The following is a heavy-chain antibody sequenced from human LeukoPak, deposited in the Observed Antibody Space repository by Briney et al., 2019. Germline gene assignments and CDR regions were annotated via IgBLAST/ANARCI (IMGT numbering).Heavy chain of an antibody. CDR3: AKGAAAGKVDWFDP. D-gene: IGHD6-13*01. CDR1: GFTFSAFS. Sequence: PGGCLRLSCVPSGFTFSAFSMTWVRPPPGRAPEWVSSMTGGGNSVFYAASVKGRFTFSRDNSKNTLYLQMNSLRVDDTAVYYCAKGAAAGKVDWFDPWGQGTLVTVSS. V-gene: IGHV3-23*01. CDR2: MTGGGNSV. J-gene: IGHJ5*02.